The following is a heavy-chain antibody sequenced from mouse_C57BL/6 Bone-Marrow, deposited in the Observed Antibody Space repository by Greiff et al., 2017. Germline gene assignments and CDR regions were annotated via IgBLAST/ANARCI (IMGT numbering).Heavy chain of an antibody. CDR1: GYTFTSYW. V-gene: IGHV1-53*01. CDR3: APGLPSWFAY. Sequence: QVQLQQPGTELVKPGASVKLSCKASGYTFTSYWMHWVQQRPGPGLEWIGNINPSNGGTNYNEKFKSKATLTVDKSTSTAYMQLSSLTYEDAAVYYCAPGLPSWFAYWGQGTLVTVSA. CDR2: INPSNGGT. D-gene: IGHD2-2*01. J-gene: IGHJ3*01.